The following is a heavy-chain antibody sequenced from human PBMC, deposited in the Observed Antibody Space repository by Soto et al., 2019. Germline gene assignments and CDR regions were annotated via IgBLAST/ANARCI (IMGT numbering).Heavy chain of an antibody. D-gene: IGHD1-20*01. J-gene: IGHJ5*02. CDR3: ARMPLRTNGNHGWFDP. CDR1: GGSMSGYY. CDR2: FYYSGGA. Sequence: SETLSLTCTVSGGSMSGYYWSWMRQPPGERLEWIGHFYYSGGANYNPSLRSRVTISADMSKNQISLSLRSMTAADTAVYYCARMPLRTNGNHGWFDPWGQGTLVTVSS. V-gene: IGHV4-59*01.